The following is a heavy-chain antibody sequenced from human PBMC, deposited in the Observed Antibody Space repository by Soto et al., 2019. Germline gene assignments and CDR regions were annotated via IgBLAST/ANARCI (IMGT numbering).Heavy chain of an antibody. CDR2: IYYSGST. V-gene: IGHV4-59*01. CDR1: GRSISSYY. J-gene: IGHJ3*02. Sequence: TLFLTCTVAGRSISSYYWVVIRHPPGKGLEWRGYIYYSGSTNYNPSLKSRGTISVETSKNQFSLKLSSVTAANTSVYYFAGSYYYNSSGYSQGFDIWGQGTRVTVSS. D-gene: IGHD3-22*01. CDR3: AGSYYYNSSGYSQGFDI.